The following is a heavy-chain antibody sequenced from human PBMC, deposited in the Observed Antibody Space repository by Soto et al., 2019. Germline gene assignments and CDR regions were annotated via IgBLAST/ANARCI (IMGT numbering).Heavy chain of an antibody. Sequence: ELQLVETGGGRIQTVGSLRLSCAASGFSISSNYIAWVRQPPGKGLEWVSTTFSGGNTEYAASVKGRCSISRDNYKNTLYLQIDNLRDEDTAVYYCATKPPSAILGWAFGMDDWGQGTTVSVSS. J-gene: IGHJ6*02. CDR1: GFSISSNY. CDR2: TFSGGNT. CDR3: ATKPPSAILGWAFGMDD. V-gene: IGHV3-53*02. D-gene: IGHD2-21*01.